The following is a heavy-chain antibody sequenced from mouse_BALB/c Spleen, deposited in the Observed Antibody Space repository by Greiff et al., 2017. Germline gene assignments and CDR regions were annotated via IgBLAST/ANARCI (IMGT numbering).Heavy chain of an antibody. CDR1: GYTFTSYW. CDR2: IDPSDSYT. J-gene: IGHJ2*01. Sequence: QVQLQQSGAELVKPGASVKLSCKASGYTFTSYWMHWVKQRPGQGLEWIGEIDPSDSYTNYNQKFKGKATLTVDKSSSTAYMQLSSLTSEDSAVYYCARTQNRYDDNYWGQGTTLTVSS. V-gene: IGHV1-69*02. CDR3: ARTQNRYDDNY. D-gene: IGHD2-14*01.